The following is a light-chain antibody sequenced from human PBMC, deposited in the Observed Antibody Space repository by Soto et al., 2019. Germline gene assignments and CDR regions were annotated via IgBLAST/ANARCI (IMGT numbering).Light chain of an antibody. Sequence: QSVLTQPLSASGTPGQRGTISCSGSSSNIGSNTVNWYQQLPGTAPKLLIYSNNQRPSGVPDRFSGSKSGTSASLAISGLQSEDEADYYCAAWDDSLNGPVFGGGTKVTVL. J-gene: IGLJ2*01. V-gene: IGLV1-44*01. CDR1: SSNIGSNT. CDR2: SNN. CDR3: AAWDDSLNGPV.